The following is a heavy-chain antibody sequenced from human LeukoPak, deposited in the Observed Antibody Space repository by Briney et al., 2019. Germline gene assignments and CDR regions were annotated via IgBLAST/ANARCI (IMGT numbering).Heavy chain of an antibody. Sequence: GGSLRLSCAASGFTVSSNYMSWVRQAPGKGLEWVSVIYSGGSTYYAGSVKGRFTISRDNSKNTLYLQMNSLRAEDTAVYYCAKAYCGGDCYPDYFDYWGQGTLVTVSS. J-gene: IGHJ4*02. V-gene: IGHV3-66*01. CDR3: AKAYCGGDCYPDYFDY. D-gene: IGHD2-21*02. CDR1: GFTVSSNY. CDR2: IYSGGST.